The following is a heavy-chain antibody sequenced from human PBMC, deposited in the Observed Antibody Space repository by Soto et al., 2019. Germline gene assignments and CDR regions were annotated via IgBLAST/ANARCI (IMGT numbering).Heavy chain of an antibody. V-gene: IGHV4-39*01. Sequence: QLQLQESGPGLVKPSETLSLTCTVSGDSISSSNYYWGWIRQPPGKGLEWIGSIYYSGSTYYNPSLKRRVTIYVDTSKNQFSLKLNSVTAAETAVYYCASYHGSESFYYNGIDYWGQGTLVTVSS. CDR3: ASYHGSESFYYNGIDY. CDR2: IYYSGST. CDR1: GDSISSSNYY. D-gene: IGHD3-10*01. J-gene: IGHJ4*02.